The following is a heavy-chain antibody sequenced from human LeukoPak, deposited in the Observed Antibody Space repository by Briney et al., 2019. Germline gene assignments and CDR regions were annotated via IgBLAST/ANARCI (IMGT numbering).Heavy chain of an antibody. V-gene: IGHV4-61*01. Sequence: SETLSLTCTVSGGSLSSGSYYWNWIRQPPGTGLEWIGYIYYSGSTNYNLSLKSRVTIPVDTSKNQFSLKLSSVTAADTAVYYCARDKDAFDIWGQGTMVTVSS. CDR3: ARDKDAFDI. J-gene: IGHJ3*02. CDR2: IYYSGST. CDR1: GGSLSSGSYY.